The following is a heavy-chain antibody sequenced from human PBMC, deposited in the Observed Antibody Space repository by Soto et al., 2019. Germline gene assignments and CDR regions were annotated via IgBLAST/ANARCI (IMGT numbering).Heavy chain of an antibody. CDR2: IYSGGST. D-gene: IGHD3-22*01. CDR1: GFTVSSNY. Sequence: EVQLVESGGGLIQPGGSLRLSCAASGFTVSSNYMSWVRQAPGKGLEWVSVIYSGGSTYYADSVKGRFTISRDNSKNTLYLQMHSLRAEDTAVYYCARASSGYREYFQHWGQGTLVTVSS. V-gene: IGHV3-53*01. J-gene: IGHJ1*01. CDR3: ARASSGYREYFQH.